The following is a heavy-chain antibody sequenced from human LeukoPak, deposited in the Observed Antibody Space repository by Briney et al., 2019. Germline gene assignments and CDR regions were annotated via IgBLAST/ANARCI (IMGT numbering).Heavy chain of an antibody. Sequence: ASVKVSCKASGYTFTGYYIHWVRQAPGQGLEWMGWINPYSGDTNHAQKFQGWVTMTRDTSTSTVYMELSSLRSEDTAVYYCARDSAVYSSGRNWGQGTLVTVSS. CDR2: INPYSGDT. V-gene: IGHV1-2*04. CDR3: ARDSAVYSSGRN. J-gene: IGHJ4*02. CDR1: GYTFTGYY. D-gene: IGHD6-19*01.